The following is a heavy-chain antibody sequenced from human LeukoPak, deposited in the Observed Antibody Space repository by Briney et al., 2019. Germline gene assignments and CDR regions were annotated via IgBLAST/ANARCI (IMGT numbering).Heavy chain of an antibody. CDR2: IYYSGST. CDR3: ARHSSGYDILTGYYLPDWFDP. J-gene: IGHJ5*02. D-gene: IGHD3-9*01. Sequence: IRQPPGKGLQWIGYIYYSGSTNYNPSLKSRVTISVDTSKNQFSLKLSSVTAADTAVYYCARHSSGYDILTGYYLPDWFDPWGQGTLVTVSS. V-gene: IGHV4-61*07.